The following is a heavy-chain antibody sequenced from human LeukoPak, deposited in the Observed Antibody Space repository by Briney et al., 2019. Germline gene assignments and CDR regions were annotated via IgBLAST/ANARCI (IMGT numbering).Heavy chain of an antibody. CDR3: ARGPYSGSYFWYFDL. CDR1: GYTFTSYG. Sequence: GASVKVSCKASGYTFTSYGISWVRQAPGQGLEWMGWISAYNGNTNYAQKLQGRVTMTTDTSTSTAYMELRSLGSADTAVYYCARGPYSGSYFWYFDLWGRGTLVTVSS. V-gene: IGHV1-18*01. CDR2: ISAYNGNT. J-gene: IGHJ2*01. D-gene: IGHD1-26*01.